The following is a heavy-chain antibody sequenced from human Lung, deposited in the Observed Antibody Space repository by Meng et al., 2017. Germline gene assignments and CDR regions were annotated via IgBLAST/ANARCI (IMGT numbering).Heavy chain of an antibody. Sequence: VQLCEPGGGVVQPGGSLRLSCAASGFPFRSYWMHWVRHAPGKGLVWVSRIRGDGGSIVYADSVKGRFTISRDNAKNTLFLQMNSLRAEDTVVYYCARESGYFEYWGQGILVTVSS. CDR1: GFPFRSYW. J-gene: IGHJ4*02. CDR2: IRGDGGSI. V-gene: IGHV3-74*03. CDR3: ARESGYFEY.